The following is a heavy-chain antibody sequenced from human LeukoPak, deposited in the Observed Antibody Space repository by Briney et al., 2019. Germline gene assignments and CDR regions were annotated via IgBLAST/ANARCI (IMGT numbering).Heavy chain of an antibody. D-gene: IGHD1-26*01. CDR2: IYYRGST. V-gene: IGHV4-59*08. CDR3: ARHESAVGALFY. Sequence: SPSETLSLTCTVSGGAISTFYWSWIRQPPGKGLEWIGYIYYRGSTDYNPSLKSRVTISVDTSKNQFFLKLSSVTAADTAVYYCARHESAVGALFYWGQGTLVTVSS. CDR1: GGAISTFY. J-gene: IGHJ4*02.